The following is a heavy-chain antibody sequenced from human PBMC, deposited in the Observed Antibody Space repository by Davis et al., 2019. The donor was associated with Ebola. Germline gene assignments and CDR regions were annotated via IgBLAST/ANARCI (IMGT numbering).Heavy chain of an antibody. D-gene: IGHD3-22*01. J-gene: IGHJ6*02. Sequence: ASVKVSCKASGYTFTSYYMHWVRQAPGQGLEWMGIINPSGGSTSYAQKFQGRVTMTRDTSTSTVYMELSSLRSEDTAVYYCARSYDSSGYYPTPYYYGMDVWGQGTTVTVSS. CDR1: GYTFTSYY. V-gene: IGHV1-46*01. CDR2: INPSGGST. CDR3: ARSYDSSGYYPTPYYYGMDV.